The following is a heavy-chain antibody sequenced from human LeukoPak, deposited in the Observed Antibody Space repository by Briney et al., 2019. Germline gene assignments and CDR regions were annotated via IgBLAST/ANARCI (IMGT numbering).Heavy chain of an antibody. CDR3: ARAPANYGIDDY. V-gene: IGHV1-46*04. J-gene: IGHJ4*02. CDR2: INPSVGST. CDR1: GYTFTSYY. Sequence: GASVKVSCKASGYTFTSYYMHWVRQAPGQGLEWVGIINPSVGSTSCAPKLQGRVTMTRDTSTNTVYMELSSLRSEDTAVYYCARAPANYGIDDYWGQGTLVTVSS. D-gene: IGHD3-16*01.